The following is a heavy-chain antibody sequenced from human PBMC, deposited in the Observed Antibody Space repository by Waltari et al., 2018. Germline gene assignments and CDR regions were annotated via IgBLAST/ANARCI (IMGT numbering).Heavy chain of an antibody. Sequence: EVQLVESGGGLVQPGGSLRLSCAASGFTFSNSWMHWVRQAPGKGLVWVSRINIDGSTAVYADSVRGRFTISRDNTKNTLYLQMNSLRAEDTAVYYCAKSDWFDPWGQGTLVTVSS. CDR1: GFTFSNSW. V-gene: IGHV3-74*01. J-gene: IGHJ5*02. CDR2: INIDGSTA. CDR3: AKSDWFDP.